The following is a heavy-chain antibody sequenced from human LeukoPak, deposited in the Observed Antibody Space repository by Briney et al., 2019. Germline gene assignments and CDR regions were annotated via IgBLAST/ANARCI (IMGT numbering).Heavy chain of an antibody. D-gene: IGHD2-21*02. CDR3: GSSTVHYYNYGMDV. CDR2: VSPGGVSP. CDR1: GLSFNKDV. Sequence: GGSLRLSCVVSGLSFNKDVMSWFRQAPGKGLEWVSSVSPGGVSPNHADSVKGRFTISRDNSKNTLYLQMNSLRAEDTAVYYCGSSTVHYYNYGMDVWGQGATVTVSS. J-gene: IGHJ6*02. V-gene: IGHV3-23*01.